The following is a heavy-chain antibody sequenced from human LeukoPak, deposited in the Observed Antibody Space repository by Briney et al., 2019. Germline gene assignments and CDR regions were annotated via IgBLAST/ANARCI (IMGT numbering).Heavy chain of an antibody. Sequence: PGGSLRLSCAASGFTFSSYSMNWVRQAPGKGLEWVSSISSSSSYIYYADSVKGRFTISRDNAKNSLYLQMNSLRVEDTALYYCARGYYSDSSRYYPINWGQGTLVTVSS. D-gene: IGHD3-22*01. V-gene: IGHV3-21*01. J-gene: IGHJ4*02. CDR3: ARGYYSDSSRYYPIN. CDR1: GFTFSSYS. CDR2: ISSSSSYI.